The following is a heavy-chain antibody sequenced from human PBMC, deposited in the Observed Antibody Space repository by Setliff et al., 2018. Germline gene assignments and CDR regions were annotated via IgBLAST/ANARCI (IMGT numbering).Heavy chain of an antibody. V-gene: IGHV1-46*01. CDR1: GYTFTSYY. Sequence: ASVKVSCKASGYTFTSYYIHWVRQAPGQGLEWMGIINPSDGSTTYAQKFQGRVTVTRDTSTSTVYMELSSLRSEDTAVYYCARSFSRREKFLLDYWGQGALVTVSS. CDR3: ARSFSRREKFLLDY. CDR2: INPSDGST. J-gene: IGHJ4*02.